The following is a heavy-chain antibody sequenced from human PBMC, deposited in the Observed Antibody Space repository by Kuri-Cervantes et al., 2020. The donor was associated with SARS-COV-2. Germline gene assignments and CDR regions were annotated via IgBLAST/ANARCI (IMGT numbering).Heavy chain of an antibody. CDR1: GFNFSRTD. J-gene: IGHJ6*02. V-gene: IGHV3-30*18. Sequence: GESLKISCAASGFNFSRTDMHWVRQAPGKGLEWVAVISHDGKNKKCIASGKGRFTISRDNSQNTLYLHMKSLRSEDTAMYYCAKDADYYDSGGDGMDVWGQGTTVTVSS. CDR3: AKDADYYDSGGDGMDV. D-gene: IGHD3-22*01. CDR2: ISHDGKNK.